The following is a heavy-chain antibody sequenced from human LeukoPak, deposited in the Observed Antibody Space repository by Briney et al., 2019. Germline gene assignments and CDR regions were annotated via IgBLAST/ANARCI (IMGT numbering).Heavy chain of an antibody. CDR1: GFNFGSYG. Sequence: GGSLSLSCAASGFNFGSYGMHWVRQPPGKGLEWVAVISYDGSHEYYADSVKGRFTISRDSSRNTLYLQMDSLRPEDTAMYYCSKSAVAGTHYYYYDMDVWGQGTTVTVSS. D-gene: IGHD6-19*01. J-gene: IGHJ6*02. CDR3: SKSAVAGTHYYYYDMDV. CDR2: ISYDGSHE. V-gene: IGHV3-30*18.